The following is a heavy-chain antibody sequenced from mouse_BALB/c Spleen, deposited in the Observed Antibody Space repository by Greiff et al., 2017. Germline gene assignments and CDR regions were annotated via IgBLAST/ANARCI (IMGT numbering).Heavy chain of an antibody. J-gene: IGHJ1*01. CDR1: GYTFTDYA. CDR2: ISTYYGDA. D-gene: IGHD1-1*01. Sequence: VQLQQSGAELVRPGVSVKISCTGSGYTFTDYAMHWVQQSHAKSLEWIGVISTYYGDASYNQKFKGKATMTVDKSSSTAYMELARLTSEDSAIYYCARGYYYGSSYWYFDVWGAGTTVTVSS. V-gene: IGHV1S137*01. CDR3: ARGYYYGSSYWYFDV.